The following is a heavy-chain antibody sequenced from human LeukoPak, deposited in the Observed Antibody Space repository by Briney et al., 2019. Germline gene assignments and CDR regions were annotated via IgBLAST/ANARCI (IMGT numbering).Heavy chain of an antibody. CDR3: ARDPDSTGYFDY. D-gene: IGHD2-21*02. V-gene: IGHV4-30-4*08. CDR1: GGSISSCDYY. CDR2: NYYSGST. Sequence: SETLSLTCTVSGGSISSCDYYWRWIRQPPGKGLEWIGYNYYSGSTYYNPSLKSRVTISVDTSKNQFSLKLSSVTAADTAVYYCARDPDSTGYFDYWGQGTLVTVSS. J-gene: IGHJ4*02.